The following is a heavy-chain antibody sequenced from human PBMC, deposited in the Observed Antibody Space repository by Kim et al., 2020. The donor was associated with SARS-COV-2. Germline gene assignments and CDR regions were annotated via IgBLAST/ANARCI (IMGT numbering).Heavy chain of an antibody. V-gene: IGHV3-7*03. Sequence: DSVKGRFTISRDNAKNSLDLQMNSLRAEDTAVYYCARERTAMVTSRFDPWGQGTLVTVSS. J-gene: IGHJ5*02. D-gene: IGHD5-18*01. CDR3: ARERTAMVTSRFDP.